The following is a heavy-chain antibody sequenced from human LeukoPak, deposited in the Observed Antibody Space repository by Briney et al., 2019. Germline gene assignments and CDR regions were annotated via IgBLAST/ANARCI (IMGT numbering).Heavy chain of an antibody. CDR3: ARSRPKSYYEGGLFAFDI. V-gene: IGHV4-39*01. CDR1: GGSISSSSYY. D-gene: IGHD3-22*01. Sequence: SETLSLTCTVSGGSISSSSYYWGWIRQPPGKGLEWLGSIYYSGSTYYNPSLKSRVTISVDTSKNQFSLKLSSVTAADTAVYYCARSRPKSYYEGGLFAFDIWGQGTMVTVSS. CDR2: IYYSGST. J-gene: IGHJ3*02.